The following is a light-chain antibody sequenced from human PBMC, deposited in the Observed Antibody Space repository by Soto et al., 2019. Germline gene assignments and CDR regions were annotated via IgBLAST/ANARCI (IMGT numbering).Light chain of an antibody. V-gene: IGKV1-39*01. CDR3: QQCYYTPYT. J-gene: IGKJ2*01. Sequence: DIQMTQSPSSLSASIGDRVTITCRASQTISTYLNWFQEQPGKAPKLPIHAASSLQSGVPSRFSGSGSGTDFTLTISSLQPEDFATYFCQQCYYTPYTFGQGTKLEIK. CDR2: AAS. CDR1: QTISTY.